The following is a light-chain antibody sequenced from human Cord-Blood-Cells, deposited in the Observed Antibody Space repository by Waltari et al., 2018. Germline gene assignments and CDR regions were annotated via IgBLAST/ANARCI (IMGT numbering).Light chain of an antibody. CDR2: GNS. CDR1: SSNIGAGYD. J-gene: IGLJ3*02. V-gene: IGLV1-40*01. Sequence: QSVLTQPPSVSGAPGQRVTISCTGSSSNIGAGYDVHWYQQLPGTAPKLLIYGNSNRASGVPDRFSGSKSGTSASLAITGLQAEDEADYYCQSYDSSLSGAVCGGGTKLTVL. CDR3: QSYDSSLSGAV.